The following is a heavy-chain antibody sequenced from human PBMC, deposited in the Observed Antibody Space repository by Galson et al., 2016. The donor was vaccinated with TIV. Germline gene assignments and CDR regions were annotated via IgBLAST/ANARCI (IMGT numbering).Heavy chain of an antibody. CDR1: TFTFRSYG. CDR3: ARDSATENPGKNYYYYSGMNV. J-gene: IGHJ6*02. V-gene: IGHV3-30*02. D-gene: IGHD5-24*01. Sequence: SLRLSCAVSTFTFRSYGMHWVRQAPGKGLEWVAFIRHDGSERFHPDSVKGRFTISRDNSKSTLYLQMNSLRADDTGVYYCARDSATENPGKNYYYYSGMNVWGQGTTVTVSS. CDR2: IRHDGSER.